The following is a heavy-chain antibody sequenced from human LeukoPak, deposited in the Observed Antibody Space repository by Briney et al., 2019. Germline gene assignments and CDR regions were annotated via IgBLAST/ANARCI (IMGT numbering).Heavy chain of an antibody. Sequence: PSETLSLTCTVSGGSISSSSYYWGWIRQPPRKGLEWIGSIYYSGTTFYNPSLKSRVTLSVDTSKTQFSLRLRSVTAADTAIYYCARQGSGTGSHFDYWGQGTLVTVSS. J-gene: IGHJ4*02. CDR3: ARQGSGTGSHFDY. D-gene: IGHD1-26*01. CDR1: GGSISSSSYY. V-gene: IGHV4-39*01. CDR2: IYYSGTT.